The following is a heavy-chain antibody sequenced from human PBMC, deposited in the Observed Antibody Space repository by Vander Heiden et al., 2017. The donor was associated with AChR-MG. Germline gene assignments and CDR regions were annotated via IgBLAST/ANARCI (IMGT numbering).Heavy chain of an antibody. CDR2: IDYSGSP. Sequence: QVQLQESCPGLVKPSETLSLPCTVSRGSFSSHYWSWIRQPPGKGLEWIGYIDYSGSPDYNPSLKSRVTTLLDTSKNQFSLKLSSVTAADAAVYYGARLIYRPYYYGMDVWCQGGTGTVSS. D-gene: IGHD1-26*01. CDR1: RGSFSSHY. J-gene: IGHJ6*02. CDR3: ARLIYRPYYYGMDV. V-gene: IGHV4-59*11.